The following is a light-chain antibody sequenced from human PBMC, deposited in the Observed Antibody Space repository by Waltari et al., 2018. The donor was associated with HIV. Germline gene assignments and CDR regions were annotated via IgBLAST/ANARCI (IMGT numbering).Light chain of an antibody. Sequence: QSVLTQPPSASGTPGQRVTISCSGSSSNIGSNTVNWYQQRPGTAPKRLIYSNNPRPSGVPDRFAGCKSGTSASLAISGLQSEDEADYYCAAWDDSLNGWVFGGGTKLTVL. V-gene: IGLV1-44*01. J-gene: IGLJ3*02. CDR1: SSNIGSNT. CDR3: AAWDDSLNGWV. CDR2: SNN.